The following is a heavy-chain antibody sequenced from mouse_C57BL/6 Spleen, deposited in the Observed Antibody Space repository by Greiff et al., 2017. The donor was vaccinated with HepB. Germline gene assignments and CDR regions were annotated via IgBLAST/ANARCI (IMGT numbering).Heavy chain of an antibody. CDR2: SDPSDSYT. J-gene: IGHJ3*01. Sequence: QVQLKQSGAELVMPGASVKLSCKASGYTFTSYWMHWVKQRPGQGLEWIGESDPSDSYTNYNQKFKGKSTLTVDKSSSTAYMQLSSLTSEDSAVYYCARKGYGSSYGAWFAYWGQGTLVTVSA. D-gene: IGHD1-1*01. CDR3: ARKGYGSSYGAWFAY. CDR1: GYTFTSYW. V-gene: IGHV1-69*01.